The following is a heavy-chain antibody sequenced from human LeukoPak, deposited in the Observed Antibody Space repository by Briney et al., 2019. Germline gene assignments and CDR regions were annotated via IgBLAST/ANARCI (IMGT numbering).Heavy chain of an antibody. D-gene: IGHD5-18*01. V-gene: IGHV3-21*01. CDR1: GFTFSSYS. J-gene: IGHJ4*02. Sequence: GGSLRLSCAASGFTFSSYSMNWVRQAPGKGLEWVSSISSSSSYIYYADSVKGRFTISRDNAKNSLYLQMNSLRAEDTAVYYCARDPGYSYGPVYYFDYWGQGTLVTVSS. CDR3: ARDPGYSYGPVYYFDY. CDR2: ISSSSSYI.